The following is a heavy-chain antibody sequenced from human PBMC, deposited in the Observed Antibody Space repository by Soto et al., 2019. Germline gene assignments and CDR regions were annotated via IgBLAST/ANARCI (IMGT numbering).Heavy chain of an antibody. CDR2: INPILSMS. CDR1: GGTFTFYS. V-gene: IGHV1-69*02. Sequence: QVQLVQSGAEVKRPGSSVKVSCKASGGTFTFYSINWVRQAPGLGLEWMGRINPILSMSNYAQRLQGRVTMTADKSTSTAYMELSSLRSEDTAIYYCASSYGSGYRAFDYWGQGALVTVSS. J-gene: IGHJ4*02. D-gene: IGHD3-10*01. CDR3: ASSYGSGYRAFDY.